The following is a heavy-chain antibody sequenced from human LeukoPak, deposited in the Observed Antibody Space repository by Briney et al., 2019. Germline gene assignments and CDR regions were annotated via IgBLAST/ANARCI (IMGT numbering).Heavy chain of an antibody. J-gene: IGHJ4*02. CDR3: AKDVEYGYSYLFDY. CDR2: ITGSGGST. CDR1: GFPFSSYA. D-gene: IGHD5-18*01. V-gene: IGHV3-23*01. Sequence: GGSLRLSCAASGFPFSSYAMSWVRQAPGKGLEWVSAITGSGGSTYYADSVKGRFTISRDNSKNTLYLQMNSLRAEDTAVYYCAKDVEYGYSYLFDYWGQGTLVTVSS.